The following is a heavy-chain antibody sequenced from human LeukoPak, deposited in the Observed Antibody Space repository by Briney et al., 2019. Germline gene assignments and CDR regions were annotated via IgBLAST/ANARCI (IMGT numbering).Heavy chain of an antibody. J-gene: IGHJ4*02. D-gene: IGHD1-26*01. CDR1: GGSFSGYY. CDR3: ARVTSIVGATNDY. Sequence: ASETLSLTCAVYGGSFSGYYWSWIRQPPGKGLEWIGEINHSGSTNYNPSLKSRVTISVDTSKNQFSLKLSSVTAADTAVYYCARVTSIVGATNDYWGQGTLVTVSS. V-gene: IGHV4-34*01. CDR2: INHSGST.